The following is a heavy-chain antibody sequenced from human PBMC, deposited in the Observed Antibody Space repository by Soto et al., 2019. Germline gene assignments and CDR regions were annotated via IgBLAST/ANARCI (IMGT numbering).Heavy chain of an antibody. CDR1: GFTFSSYA. V-gene: IGHV3-23*01. J-gene: IGHJ4*02. D-gene: IGHD5-18*01. CDR2: ISGSGGST. CDR3: AKGPSGYSYGYGFDY. Sequence: GGSLRLSCAASGFTFSSYAMSWVRQAPGKGLEWVSAISGSGGSTYYADSVKGRFTISRDNSKNTLYLQMNSLRAEDTAVYYCAKGPSGYSYGYGFDYWGQGTLVTVSS.